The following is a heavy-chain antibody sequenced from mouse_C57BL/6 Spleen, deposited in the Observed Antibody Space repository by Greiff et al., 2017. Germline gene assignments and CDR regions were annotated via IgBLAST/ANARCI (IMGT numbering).Heavy chain of an antibody. J-gene: IGHJ1*03. CDR3: ARGGKGYFGV. CDR2: IDPSDSYT. V-gene: IGHV1-69*01. CDR1: GYTFTSYW. Sequence: VQLQQSGAELVMPGASVKLSCKASGYTFTSYWMHWVKQRPGQGLEWIGEIDPSDSYTNYNQKFKGKSTLTVDKSSSTAYMQLSSLTSEDSAVYYCARGGKGYFGVWGTGATVTVSS.